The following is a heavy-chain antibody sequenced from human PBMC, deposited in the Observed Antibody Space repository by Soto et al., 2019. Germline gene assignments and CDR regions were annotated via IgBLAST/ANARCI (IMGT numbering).Heavy chain of an antibody. Sequence: QVQLQESGPGLVKPSETLSLTCTVSGGSISSYYWSWIRQPPGKGLEWIGYIYYSGSTNYNPSLKSRVTISVDTSKNQVSLKLSSVTAADTAVYYWAREGIAAAIHYWGQGTLVTVSS. D-gene: IGHD6-13*01. CDR2: IYYSGST. CDR1: GGSISSYY. V-gene: IGHV4-59*01. J-gene: IGHJ4*02. CDR3: AREGIAAAIHY.